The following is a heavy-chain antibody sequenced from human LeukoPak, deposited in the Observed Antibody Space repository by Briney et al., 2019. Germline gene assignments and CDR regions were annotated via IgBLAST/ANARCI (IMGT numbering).Heavy chain of an antibody. Sequence: SETLSLTCTVSGVSIRSTSYYWGWIRQPPGKGLEWIGTIYYSGSTYYNPSLKSRVTISVDTSKNQFSLKLNSVTAADTAVFYCAASLNCIDPFGPWGQGTLVTVSS. D-gene: IGHD1-1*01. V-gene: IGHV4-39*01. CDR1: GVSIRSTSYY. CDR2: IYYSGST. J-gene: IGHJ5*02. CDR3: AASLNCIDPFGP.